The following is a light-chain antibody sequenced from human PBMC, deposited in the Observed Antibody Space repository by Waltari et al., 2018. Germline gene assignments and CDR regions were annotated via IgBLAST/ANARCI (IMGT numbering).Light chain of an antibody. CDR1: QGISTY. CDR3: LQYNSHPFT. Sequence: DIQMTQSPSSLSASAGDTVNITCRASQGISTYLNWYQQKPGKAPKRLIYAASSLEGGVTSRFSGSGSGTDFTLTIISLQPEDFATYYCLQYNSHPFTFGPGTKLDIK. CDR2: AAS. V-gene: IGKV1-17*01. J-gene: IGKJ3*01.